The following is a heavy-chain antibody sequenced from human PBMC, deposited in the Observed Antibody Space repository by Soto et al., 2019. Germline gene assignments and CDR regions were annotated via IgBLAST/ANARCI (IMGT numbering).Heavy chain of an antibody. CDR1: GFTFSTYA. Sequence: EVKLLESGGTLVEPGRSLRLSCAASGFTFSTYAMSWVRQSPGKGLEWVSGIYTSGVPKYADSVQGRFTISRDDSKNTLYLQMNSLRAEDTAVYYCTRDWERDSEAFFDYWGQGTLVTVSS. V-gene: IGHV3-23*05. D-gene: IGHD3-3*02. CDR2: IYTSGVP. CDR3: TRDWERDSEAFFDY. J-gene: IGHJ4*02.